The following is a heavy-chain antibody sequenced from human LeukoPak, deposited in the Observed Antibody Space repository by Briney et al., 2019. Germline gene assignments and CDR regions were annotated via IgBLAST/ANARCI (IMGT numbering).Heavy chain of an antibody. J-gene: IGHJ4*02. V-gene: IGHV1-8*01. CDR1: GYTFTSYD. CDR2: MNPNSGNT. Sequence: ASVNVSCTASGYTFTSYDINWVRQATGQGLEWMGWMNPNSGNTGYAQKFQGRVTMTRNTSISTAYMELSSLRSEDTAVYYCARSRSRITIFGVLDDYWGQGTLVTVSS. D-gene: IGHD3-3*01. CDR3: ARSRSRITIFGVLDDY.